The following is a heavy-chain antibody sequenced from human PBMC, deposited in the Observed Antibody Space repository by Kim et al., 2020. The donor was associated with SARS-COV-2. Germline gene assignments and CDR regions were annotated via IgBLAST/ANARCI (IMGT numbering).Heavy chain of an antibody. Sequence: NPALKSRVTISVDTSKSQFSLKLSSVTAADTAVYYCARKPYGSGSYYPDYWGQGTLVTVSS. J-gene: IGHJ4*02. D-gene: IGHD3-10*01. CDR3: ARKPYGSGSYYPDY. V-gene: IGHV4-30-2*04.